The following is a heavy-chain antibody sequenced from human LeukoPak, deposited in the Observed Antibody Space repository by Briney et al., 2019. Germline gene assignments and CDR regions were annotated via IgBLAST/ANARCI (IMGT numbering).Heavy chain of an antibody. J-gene: IGHJ4*02. CDR2: IYSGGST. Sequence: GSLRLSCAASGFTVSSNYMSWVRQAPGKGLEWVSVIYSGGSTYYADSVKGRFTISRDNAKNALYLQMNSLRAEDTAVYYCARGLHLPDYLSPYWGQGTLVTVSS. V-gene: IGHV3-53*01. D-gene: IGHD4-11*01. CDR3: ARGLHLPDYLSPY. CDR1: GFTVSSNY.